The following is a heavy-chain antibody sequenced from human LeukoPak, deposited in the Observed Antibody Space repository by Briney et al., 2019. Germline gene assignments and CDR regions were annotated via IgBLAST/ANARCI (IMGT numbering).Heavy chain of an antibody. J-gene: IGHJ4*02. V-gene: IGHV4-59*01. CDR2: IYYRGGT. Sequence: SETLSLTCTVSGGSISSYYWSWIRQPPGKGLEWIGYIYYRGGTNYNPSLKSRVTLSVATSKNQFSLKLSSVTAADRAVYYCARSSRVLWFGELSWGQGTLVTVSS. CDR1: GGSISSYY. D-gene: IGHD3-10*01. CDR3: ARSSRVLWFGELS.